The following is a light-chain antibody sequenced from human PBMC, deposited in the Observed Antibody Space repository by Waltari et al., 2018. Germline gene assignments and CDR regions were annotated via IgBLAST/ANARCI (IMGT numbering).Light chain of an antibody. V-gene: IGLV2-14*03. CDR2: DVN. Sequence: QSALTQPASVSGSRGQSITISCTGTSGDIGAYNSVSWYQQHPGRVPKLMIYDVNKRPSGVSNRFSGSKSGNTASLTISGVQAEDEADYYCSSYTTSTTLVIFGGGTKVTVL. CDR3: SSYTTSTTLVI. J-gene: IGLJ2*01. CDR1: SGDIGAYNS.